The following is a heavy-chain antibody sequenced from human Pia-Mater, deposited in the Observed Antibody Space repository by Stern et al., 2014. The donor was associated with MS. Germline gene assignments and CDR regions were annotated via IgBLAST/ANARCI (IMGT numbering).Heavy chain of an antibody. CDR1: GFSLSTSGVH. D-gene: IGHD2-15*01. CDR3: ARPDCSGGRCFDY. J-gene: IGHJ4*02. CDR2: PYWANDK. V-gene: IGHV2-5*02. Sequence: QVTLKESGPTLVKPTQTLTLTCTFSGFSLSTSGVHVGWLRQPPGKALEWLGVPYWANDKRSSPSLKSRLTITKDTSKNQVVLTMTNMDPMDTATYYCARPDCSGGRCFDYWGQGTQVTVSS.